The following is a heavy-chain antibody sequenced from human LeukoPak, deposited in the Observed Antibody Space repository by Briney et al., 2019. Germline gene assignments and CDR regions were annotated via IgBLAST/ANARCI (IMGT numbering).Heavy chain of an antibody. CDR1: GYTFTGYY. V-gene: IGHV1-2*02. CDR2: VNPNSDDT. D-gene: IGHD1-26*01. Sequence: ASVKVSCKASGYTFTGYYIHWVRRAPGQGLEWMGWVNPNSDDTNLAQKFRGRVIMTRDTSINTAYMQLNRLTSDDTAVYYCARDLGIVGATDYWGQGTLVTVSS. J-gene: IGHJ4*02. CDR3: ARDLGIVGATDY.